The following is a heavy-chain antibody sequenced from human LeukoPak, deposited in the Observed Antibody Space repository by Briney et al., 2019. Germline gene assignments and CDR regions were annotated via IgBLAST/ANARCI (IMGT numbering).Heavy chain of an antibody. V-gene: IGHV3-66*02. Sequence: GGSLRLSCAASGFTVSSNYMSWVRQAPGKGLEWVSVLYSGGSTYYADSVKGRFTISRDNSKNTLYLQMNSLRAEDTAVYCCARARRETYMLWSGSLYYFDYWGQGTLVTVSS. D-gene: IGHD3-3*01. J-gene: IGHJ4*02. CDR3: ARARRETYMLWSGSLYYFDY. CDR1: GFTVSSNY. CDR2: LYSGGST.